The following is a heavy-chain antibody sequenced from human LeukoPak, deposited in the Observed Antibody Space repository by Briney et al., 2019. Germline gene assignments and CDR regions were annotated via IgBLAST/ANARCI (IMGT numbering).Heavy chain of an antibody. J-gene: IGHJ5*02. CDR3: ARTVGIAVSVSAWFDP. CDR2: INPNSGGT. Sequence: ASVKVSCKASGYTFTGYYMHWVRQAPGQGLEWMGWINPNSGGTNYAQKFQGWVTMTRDTSISTAYMELSSLRSEDTAVYYCARTVGIAVSVSAWFDPWGQGTLVTVSS. CDR1: GYTFTGYY. V-gene: IGHV1-2*04. D-gene: IGHD6-19*01.